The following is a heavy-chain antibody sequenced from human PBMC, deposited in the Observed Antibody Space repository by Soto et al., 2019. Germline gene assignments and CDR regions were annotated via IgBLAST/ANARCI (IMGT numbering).Heavy chain of an antibody. CDR3: AKYGTALVTYYYGMDV. D-gene: IGHD5-18*01. CDR1: GFTFSSYA. J-gene: IGHJ6*02. CDR2: ISGSGGST. Sequence: PGGSLRLSCAASGFTFSSYAMSWVRQAPGKGLEWVSAISGSGGSTYYADSVKGRFTISRDNSKNTLYLQMNSLRAEDTAVYYCAKYGTALVTYYYGMDVWGQGTTVTVSS. V-gene: IGHV3-23*01.